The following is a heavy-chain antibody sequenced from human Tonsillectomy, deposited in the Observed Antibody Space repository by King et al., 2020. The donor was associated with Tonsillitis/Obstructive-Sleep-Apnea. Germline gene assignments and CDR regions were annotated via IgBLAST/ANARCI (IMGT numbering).Heavy chain of an antibody. J-gene: IGHJ6*02. CDR3: ASAGGYYPTMDV. D-gene: IGHD1-26*01. CDR1: GYSFTSYW. V-gene: IGHV5-10-1*03. CDR2: IDPSDSYS. Sequence: QLVQSGAEVKKPGESLRISCKGSGYSFTSYWTSWVRQMPGKGLEWMGRIDPSDSYSDYSPSFQGHVTISADKSISTAYLQWSSLKASDTAMYYCASAGGYYPTMDVWGHGTTVTVSS.